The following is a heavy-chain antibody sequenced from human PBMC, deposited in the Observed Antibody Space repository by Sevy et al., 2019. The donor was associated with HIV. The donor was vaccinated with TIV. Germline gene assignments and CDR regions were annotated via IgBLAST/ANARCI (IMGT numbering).Heavy chain of an antibody. J-gene: IGHJ3*02. D-gene: IGHD6-19*01. CDR1: GFTFSSYA. V-gene: IGHV3-23*01. CDR3: AKYPRAIIAVAGNALDI. Sequence: GGSLRLSCAASGFTFSSYAMSWVRQAPRKGLEWVSAISYSGGTTYYADSVKGRFTISRDNSKNTLYLQMNSLRAEDTAVYYCAKYPRAIIAVAGNALDIWGQGTMVTVSS. CDR2: ISYSGGTT.